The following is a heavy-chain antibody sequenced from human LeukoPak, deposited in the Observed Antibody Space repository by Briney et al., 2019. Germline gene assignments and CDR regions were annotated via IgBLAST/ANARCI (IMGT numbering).Heavy chain of an antibody. V-gene: IGHV1-18*01. D-gene: IGHD3-10*01. J-gene: IGHJ2*01. Sequence: ASVKVSCKASGYTFTSYGISWVRQAPGQGLEWMGWISAYNGNTNYAQRLQGRVTMTTDTSTSTAYMELRSLRSDDTAVYYCARDRMVRGAHKHFDLWGRGTLVTVSS. CDR2: ISAYNGNT. CDR1: GYTFTSYG. CDR3: ARDRMVRGAHKHFDL.